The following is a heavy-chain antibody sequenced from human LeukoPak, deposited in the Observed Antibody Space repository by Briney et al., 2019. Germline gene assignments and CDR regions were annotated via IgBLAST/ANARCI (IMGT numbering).Heavy chain of an antibody. CDR1: GFTFDDYA. D-gene: IGHD3-10*01. V-gene: IGHV3-9*01. Sequence: GGSLRLSCAASGFTFDDYAMHWVRQAPGKGLEWVSGVSWNSGSIGYADSVKGRFTISRDNAKNSLYLQINSLRAEDTALYYCAKEAYYYGSGSSRGFDYWGQGTLVTVSS. CDR2: VSWNSGSI. CDR3: AKEAYYYGSGSSRGFDY. J-gene: IGHJ4*02.